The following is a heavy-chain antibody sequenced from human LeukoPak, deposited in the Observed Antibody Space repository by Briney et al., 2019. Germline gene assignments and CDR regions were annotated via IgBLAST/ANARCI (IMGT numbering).Heavy chain of an antibody. D-gene: IGHD4-23*01. CDR1: VGSLSSYY. Sequence: SETLSLTRTGSVGSLSSYYWSWIRQPAGKGLAWIVRIYNSGSTNYNPPLQCRVTMAVDTSKNQFSLKLSSETAADTTVYYCARDDYGGQRSIDCWGQGPLVTFS. CDR2: IYNSGST. CDR3: ARDDYGGQRSIDC. V-gene: IGHV4-4*07. J-gene: IGHJ4*02.